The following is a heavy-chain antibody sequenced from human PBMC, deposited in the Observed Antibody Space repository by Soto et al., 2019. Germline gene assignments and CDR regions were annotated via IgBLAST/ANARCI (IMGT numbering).Heavy chain of an antibody. V-gene: IGHV1-18*01. D-gene: IGHD3-22*01. J-gene: IGHJ4*02. Sequence: ASVKVSCKASGYTFTSYGISWVRQAPGQGLEWMGWISAYNGNTNYAQKLQGRVTMTTDTSTSTAYMELRSLRSDDTAVYYCARERYYDSSGYYGYWGQGALVTSPQ. CDR2: ISAYNGNT. CDR1: GYTFTSYG. CDR3: ARERYYDSSGYYGY.